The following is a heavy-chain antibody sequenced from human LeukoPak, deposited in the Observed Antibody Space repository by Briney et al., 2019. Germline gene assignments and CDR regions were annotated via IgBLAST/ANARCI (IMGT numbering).Heavy chain of an antibody. CDR2: ISGSGGST. D-gene: IGHD2-2*01. CDR3: GKDFKYQRYYYYGFDV. Sequence: GGSLRLSCAASGFTFSSHWMHWVRQAPGKGLEWVSAISGSGGSTYYADSVKGRFTISRDNSKNTLYLQMNSLRAEDTAVFYCGKDFKYQRYYYYGFDVWGQGTTVTVSS. CDR1: GFTFSSHW. J-gene: IGHJ6*02. V-gene: IGHV3-23*01.